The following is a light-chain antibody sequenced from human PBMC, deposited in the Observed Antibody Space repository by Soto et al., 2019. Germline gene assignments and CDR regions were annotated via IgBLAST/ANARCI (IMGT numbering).Light chain of an antibody. CDR1: QSVSNNY. CDR3: QQYGTTPWT. V-gene: IGKV3-20*01. Sequence: EILLTQSPGTLSLSPGERATLSCRASQSVSNNYLAWYHQKPGRAPRLVISRASSRATGIPDRFSGSGSGTDFALTISRLEAEDFAVYYCQQYGTTPWTFGQGTNVEFK. CDR2: RAS. J-gene: IGKJ1*01.